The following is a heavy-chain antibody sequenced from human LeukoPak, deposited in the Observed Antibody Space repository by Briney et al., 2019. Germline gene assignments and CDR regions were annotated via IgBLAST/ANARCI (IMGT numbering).Heavy chain of an antibody. CDR2: ISTSSSYI. D-gene: IGHD6-19*01. CDR1: GFTFSTYS. V-gene: IGHV3-21*04. J-gene: IGHJ4*02. Sequence: GGSLRLSCAASGFTFSTYSMNWVRQAPGKGLEWVSSISTSSSYIYYVDSVKGRFTISRDNSKNSLYLQMNSLRTEDAALYYCAKDLGDSSGWRQVDYWGQGTLVTVSS. CDR3: AKDLGDSSGWRQVDY.